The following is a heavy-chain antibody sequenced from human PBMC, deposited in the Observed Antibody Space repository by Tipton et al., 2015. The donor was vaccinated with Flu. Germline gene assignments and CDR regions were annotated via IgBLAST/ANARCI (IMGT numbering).Heavy chain of an antibody. Sequence: QLVQSGGGLVQPGGSLSLSCAASGFTFSNHWMSWVRQAPGKGLEWVANIKPDGSDKSSVDSVKGRFTISRDNAKNSLYLQMNSLRVEDTAVYYCASGSVGGGDAFDIWGQGTMVTVSS. CDR2: IKPDGSDK. CDR3: ASGSVGGGDAFDI. J-gene: IGHJ3*02. CDR1: GFTFSNHW. V-gene: IGHV3-7*01. D-gene: IGHD3-16*01.